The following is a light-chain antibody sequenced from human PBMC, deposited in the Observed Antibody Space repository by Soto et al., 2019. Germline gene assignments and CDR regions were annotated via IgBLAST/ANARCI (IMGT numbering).Light chain of an antibody. J-gene: IGKJ1*01. V-gene: IGKV3-15*01. CDR2: GAS. Sequence: EIVMTQSPATLSVSPGVRATLSCRASQSVSSNLAWYQQKPGQAPKLLIDGASTRATGIPARFSGSGSGTEFTLTISSLQSEDFAVYYCQQYRTFGQGTKVQIK. CDR1: QSVSSN. CDR3: QQYRT.